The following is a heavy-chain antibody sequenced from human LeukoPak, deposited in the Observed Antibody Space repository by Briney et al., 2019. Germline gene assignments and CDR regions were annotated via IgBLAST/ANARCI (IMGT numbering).Heavy chain of an antibody. CDR2: ISSSSSYI. CDR3: AKDITVAGTGSY. Sequence: GGSLRLSCAASGFTFSSYNMNWVRQAPGKGLEWVSSISSSSSYIYYADSVKGRFTISRDNSKNTLYLQMNSLRAEDTAVYYCAKDITVAGTGSYWGQGTLVTVSS. J-gene: IGHJ4*02. V-gene: IGHV3-21*01. CDR1: GFTFSSYN. D-gene: IGHD6-19*01.